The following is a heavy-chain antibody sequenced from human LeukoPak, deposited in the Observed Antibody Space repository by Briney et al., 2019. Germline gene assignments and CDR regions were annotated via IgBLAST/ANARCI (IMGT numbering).Heavy chain of an antibody. J-gene: IGHJ4*02. CDR3: ARGGYGYNFFDY. Sequence: GGSLRLSCAASGFIFNTYTMHWVRLAPGKGLEWVSSIRSNSDDIYYADSLKGRFTISRDNGKKSLFLHINNLRAEDTAVYYCARGGYGYNFFDYWGQGTLVTVSS. D-gene: IGHD5-24*01. V-gene: IGHV3-21*01. CDR1: GFIFNTYT. CDR2: IRSNSDDI.